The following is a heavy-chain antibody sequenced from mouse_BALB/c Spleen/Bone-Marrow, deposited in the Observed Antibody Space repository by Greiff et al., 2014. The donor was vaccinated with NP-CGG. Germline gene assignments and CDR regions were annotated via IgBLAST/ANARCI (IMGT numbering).Heavy chain of an antibody. J-gene: IGHJ4*01. CDR3: ARKSQRAYDSMNY. D-gene: IGHD2-4*01. CDR2: IYPGDFNT. Sequence: VQLQQSGPELVKPGASGRISCKASGYTFTSYYVHWVRQRPGQGLEWIGWIYPGDFNTKYNEKFKGKATLTADKSSSTASMQVSSLTSEDSAVYFCARKSQRAYDSMNYWGQGTSVTVSS. V-gene: IGHV1S56*01. CDR1: GYTFTSYY.